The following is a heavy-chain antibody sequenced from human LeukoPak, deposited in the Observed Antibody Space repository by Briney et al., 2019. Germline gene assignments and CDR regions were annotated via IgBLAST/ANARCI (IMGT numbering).Heavy chain of an antibody. V-gene: IGHV1-2*02. CDR3: ARAGGSPVYMDV. J-gene: IGHJ6*03. D-gene: IGHD2-15*01. CDR1: GYTFTGYY. Sequence: ASVKVSCKASGYTFTGYYMHWVRQAPGQGLEWMGWINPNSSGTNYAQKFQGRVTMTRDTSISTAYMELSRLRSDDTAVYYCARAGGSPVYMDVWGKGTTVTVSS. CDR2: INPNSSGT.